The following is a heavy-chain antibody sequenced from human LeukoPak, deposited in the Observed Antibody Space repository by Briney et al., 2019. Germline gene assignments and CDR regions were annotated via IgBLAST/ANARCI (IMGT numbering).Heavy chain of an antibody. J-gene: IGHJ4*02. V-gene: IGHV3-43*02. CDR3: AKESGKFDY. Sequence: PGGSLRLSCVASGLTFDDSAMHWVRQAPGKGLEWVSLISGDGGSTFYADSVKGRFSISRDNSKNSLYLQMNGLRPEDTAMYYCAKESGKFDYWGQGTPVAVSS. CDR1: GLTFDDSA. CDR2: ISGDGGST.